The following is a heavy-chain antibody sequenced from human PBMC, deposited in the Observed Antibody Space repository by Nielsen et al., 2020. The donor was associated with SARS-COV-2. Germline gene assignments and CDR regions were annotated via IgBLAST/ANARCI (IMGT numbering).Heavy chain of an antibody. J-gene: IGHJ4*02. CDR2: IYSGGST. D-gene: IGHD3-3*01. CDR3: ARDYDFWSGYYKH. V-gene: IGHV3-66*01. CDR1: GFTVSSNY. Sequence: GGSLRLSCAASGFTVSSNYMSWVRQAPGKGLEWVSVIYSGGSTYYADSVKGRFTISRDNAKNSLYLQMNSLRDEDTAVYYCARDYDFWSGYYKHWGQGTLVTVSS.